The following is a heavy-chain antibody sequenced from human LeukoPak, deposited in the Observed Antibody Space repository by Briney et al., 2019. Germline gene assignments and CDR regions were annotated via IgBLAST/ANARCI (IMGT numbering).Heavy chain of an antibody. Sequence: PGGSLRLSCAASGFTFSSYAMSWVRQAPGKGLEWGSAISGSGGSTYYADSVKGRFTISTDNSKNTLYLQMNSLRAEDTAVYYCAKDGRGYCSGGSCYSYMDVWGKGTTVTVSS. J-gene: IGHJ6*03. V-gene: IGHV3-23*01. D-gene: IGHD2-15*01. CDR1: GFTFSSYA. CDR2: ISGSGGST. CDR3: AKDGRGYCSGGSCYSYMDV.